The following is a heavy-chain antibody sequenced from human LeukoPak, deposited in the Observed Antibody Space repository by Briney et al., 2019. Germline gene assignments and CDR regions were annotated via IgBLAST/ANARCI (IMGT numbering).Heavy chain of an antibody. Sequence: GESLKISCKASGYRLISYWIAWVRQMPGKGLEWMGTIYPGDSDTRYSPSFQGQVTISADKSINTAYLQWSSLTASDTAMYYCARPLVGTGYSSSWYFNYWGQGTLVTVSS. V-gene: IGHV5-51*01. J-gene: IGHJ4*02. CDR1: GYRLISYW. CDR3: ARPLVGTGYSSSWYFNY. CDR2: IYPGDSDT. D-gene: IGHD6-13*01.